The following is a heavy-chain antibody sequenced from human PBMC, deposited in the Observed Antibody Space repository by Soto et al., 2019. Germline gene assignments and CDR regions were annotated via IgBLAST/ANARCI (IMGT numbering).Heavy chain of an antibody. CDR3: ARNRLYCSSTSCLFDYYYYYMDV. CDR2: IIPILGIA. D-gene: IGHD2-2*01. Sequence: GASVKVSCKASGGTFSSYTISWVRQAPGQGLEWMGRIIPILGIANYAQKFQGRVTITADKSTSTAYMELSSPRSEDTAVYYCARNRLYCSSTSCLFDYYYYYMDVWGKGTTVTVSS. J-gene: IGHJ6*03. CDR1: GGTFSSYT. V-gene: IGHV1-69*02.